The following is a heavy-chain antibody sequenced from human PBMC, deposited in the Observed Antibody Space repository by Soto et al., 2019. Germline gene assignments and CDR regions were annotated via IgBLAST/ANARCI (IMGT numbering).Heavy chain of an antibody. CDR1: GFTFSNYG. J-gene: IGHJ4*02. CDR3: TKDKGPGPAVYYFDY. V-gene: IGHV3-30*18. CDR2: IASDGRDK. Sequence: QVQLVESGGGVVQPGRSLRLSCAASGFTFSNYGMHWVRQAPGKGLEWVAVIASDGRDKKYADSVRGRFTISRDNSKNTTYLEMNSLRGDDAAVYYCTKDKGPGPAVYYFDYWGQGTLVTVSS. D-gene: IGHD6-19*01.